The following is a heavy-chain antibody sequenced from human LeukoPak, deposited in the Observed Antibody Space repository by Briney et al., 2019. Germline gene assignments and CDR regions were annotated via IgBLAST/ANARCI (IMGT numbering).Heavy chain of an antibody. V-gene: IGHV4-31*03. CDR3: ARDMRLSSSSTGTFDY. J-gene: IGHJ4*02. Sequence: SETLSLTCTVSGGSISSSSYYWGWIRQPPGKGLEWIGYIYYSGSTYYNPSLKSRVTISVDTSKNQFSLKLSSVTAADTAVYYCARDMRLSSSSTGTFDYWGQGTLVTVSS. CDR1: GGSISSSSYY. D-gene: IGHD6-6*01. CDR2: IYYSGST.